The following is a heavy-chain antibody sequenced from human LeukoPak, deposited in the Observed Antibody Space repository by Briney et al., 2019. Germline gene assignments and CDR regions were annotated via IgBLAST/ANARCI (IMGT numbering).Heavy chain of an antibody. J-gene: IGHJ5*02. Sequence: ASVKVSCKVSGYTLTELSMHWVRQAPGKGLEWMGGFDPEDGETIYAQKFQGRVTMTEDTSTDTAYMELSSLRSEDTAVYYCATHAISIAAAGGNWFDPWGQGTLVTVSS. CDR2: FDPEDGET. D-gene: IGHD6-13*01. CDR3: ATHAISIAAAGGNWFDP. CDR1: GYTLTELS. V-gene: IGHV1-24*01.